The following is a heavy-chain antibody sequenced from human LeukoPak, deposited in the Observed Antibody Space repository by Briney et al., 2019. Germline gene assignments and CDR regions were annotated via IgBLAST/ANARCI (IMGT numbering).Heavy chain of an antibody. V-gene: IGHV3-30*04. CDR3: ARVGRAYDFWDYLDY. Sequence: GRSLRLSCAASGFTFSNYAMHWVRQAPGKGLEWVTILPYDGSQTYYADSVKGRFTISRNNSKNTLFLQMNSLRAEETAVYYCARVGRAYDFWDYLDYWGQGTPVTVSS. CDR1: GFTFSNYA. D-gene: IGHD3-3*01. J-gene: IGHJ4*02. CDR2: LPYDGSQT.